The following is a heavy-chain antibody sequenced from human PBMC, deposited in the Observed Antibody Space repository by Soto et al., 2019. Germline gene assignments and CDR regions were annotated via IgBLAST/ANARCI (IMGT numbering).Heavy chain of an antibody. D-gene: IGHD3-3*01. V-gene: IGHV3-7*01. Sequence: EVQLVESGGGLVQPGGSLRLSCAASGFTFSSYWMSWVRQAPGKGLEWVANIKQDGSEKYYVDSVKGRFTISRDNAKNSLYLQMNSLRVEDTAVYYCARDARPTYYDFWSGYARSAFDIWGQGTMVTVSS. CDR2: IKQDGSEK. CDR3: ARDARPTYYDFWSGYARSAFDI. J-gene: IGHJ3*02. CDR1: GFTFSSYW.